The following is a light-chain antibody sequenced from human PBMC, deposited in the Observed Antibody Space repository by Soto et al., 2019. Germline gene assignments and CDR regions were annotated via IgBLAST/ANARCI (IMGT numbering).Light chain of an antibody. Sequence: QSVLTQPPSVSGAPGQRVTISCTGSSSNIGAGYDVHWYQQLPGTAPKLLIYGNSNRPSGVPDRFSGSKSGTSASLAITGLQAEDEADYYCKSYASSLSGSRVFGTGTKLTAL. CDR3: KSYASSLSGSRV. J-gene: IGLJ1*01. CDR1: SSNIGAGYD. CDR2: GNS. V-gene: IGLV1-40*01.